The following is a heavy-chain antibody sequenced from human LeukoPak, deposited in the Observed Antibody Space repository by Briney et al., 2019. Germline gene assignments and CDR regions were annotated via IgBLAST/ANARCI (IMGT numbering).Heavy chain of an antibody. CDR3: ARAYYDILTGHFDY. Sequence: SETLSLTCAVYGGSFSGYYWSWFRQPPGKGLEWIGEINHSGSTNSNPSLKSRVTISVDTSKNQFSLNLSSVTAADTAVYYCARAYYDILTGHFDYWGREPWSPSPQ. CDR1: GGSFSGYY. J-gene: IGHJ4*02. V-gene: IGHV4-34*01. D-gene: IGHD3-9*01. CDR2: INHSGST.